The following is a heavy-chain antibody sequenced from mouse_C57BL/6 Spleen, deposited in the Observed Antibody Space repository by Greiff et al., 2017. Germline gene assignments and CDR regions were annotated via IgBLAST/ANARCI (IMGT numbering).Heavy chain of an antibody. V-gene: IGHV1-69*01. CDR3: ARRGYYGSSYAMDY. CDR2: IDPSDSYT. D-gene: IGHD1-1*01. CDR1: GYTFTSYW. Sequence: VQLQQPGAELVMPGASVKLSCKASGYTFTSYWMHWVKQRPGQGLEWIGEIDPSDSYTNYNQKFKGKSTLTVDKSSSPAYMQLSSLTSEDSAVYYCARRGYYGSSYAMDYWGQGTSVTVSS. J-gene: IGHJ4*01.